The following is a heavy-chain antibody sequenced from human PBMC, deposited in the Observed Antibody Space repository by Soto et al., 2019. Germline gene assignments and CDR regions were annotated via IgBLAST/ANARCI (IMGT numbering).Heavy chain of an antibody. V-gene: IGHV2-5*01. CDR3: ARSGHNSGFFYYDY. CDR1: GFSLSSTGVG. J-gene: IGHJ4*02. D-gene: IGHD3-22*01. CDR2: INWNDDK. Sequence: KESGPTLVKVTQTVTLTCTFSGFSLSSTGVGVGWIRQSPGKALEGLALINWNDDKRYNPSLKSRLTITKDTSKNQVVLTMTNMDPVDTATYYCARSGHNSGFFYYDYWGQGTLVTVSS.